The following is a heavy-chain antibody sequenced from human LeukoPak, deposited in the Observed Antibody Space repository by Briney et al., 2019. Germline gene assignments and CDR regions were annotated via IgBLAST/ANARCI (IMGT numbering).Heavy chain of an antibody. Sequence: ASVKVSCKASGGTFSSYAISWVRQAPGQGLEWMGGIIPIFGTANYAQKFQGRVTITADESTSTAYMELSSLRSEDTAVYYCTREGITVTTPTRYYYYGMDVWGQGTTVTVSS. CDR1: GGTFSSYA. CDR2: IIPIFGTA. J-gene: IGHJ6*02. V-gene: IGHV1-69*13. D-gene: IGHD4-17*01. CDR3: TREGITVTTPTRYYYYGMDV.